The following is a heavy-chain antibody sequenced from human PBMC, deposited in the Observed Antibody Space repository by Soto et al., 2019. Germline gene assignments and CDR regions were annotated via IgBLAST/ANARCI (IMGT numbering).Heavy chain of an antibody. CDR1: GGSISSSSYY. J-gene: IGHJ5*02. CDR2: IYYSGST. CDR3: ARLAYASYCISTSCYISDVFPIWFDP. D-gene: IGHD2-2*02. Sequence: SETLSLTCTVSGGSISSSSYYWGWIRQPPGKGLEWIGSIYYSGSTYYNPSLKSRVTISVDTSKNQFSLKLSSVTAADTAVYYCARLAYASYCISTSCYISDVFPIWFDPWGQGTLVTVSS. V-gene: IGHV4-39*01.